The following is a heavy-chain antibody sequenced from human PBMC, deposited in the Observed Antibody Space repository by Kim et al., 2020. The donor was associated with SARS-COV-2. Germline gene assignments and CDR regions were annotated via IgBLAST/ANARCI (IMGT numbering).Heavy chain of an antibody. CDR1: GFIVTNTW. CDR3: SWGVGIAGPGNYFDY. Sequence: GGSLRLSCAASGFIVTNTWMNWVRQAPGKGLEWVGRITSVGATHFAAPVKGRFTISRDDSKNTLYLQMDSLETEDTGVYYCSWGVGIAGPGNYFDYWGQGTQVTVSS. V-gene: IGHV3-15*01. D-gene: IGHD6-13*01. CDR2: ITSVGAT. J-gene: IGHJ4*02.